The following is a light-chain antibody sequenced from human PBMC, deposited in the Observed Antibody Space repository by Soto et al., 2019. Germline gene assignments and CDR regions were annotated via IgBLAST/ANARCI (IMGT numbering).Light chain of an antibody. J-gene: IGLJ3*02. CDR3: GAWNSRLNIWV. V-gene: IGLV1-51*01. Sequence: QSVLTQPPSVSAAPGQKVTISCSGSNSDIGSHHVSWYQQFPGRAPTLFIYDNNKRPSGISGRFSASKSGTSATLGITGLKTGDEADYYFGAWNSRLNIWVFGGGIKLTVL. CDR1: NSDIGSHH. CDR2: DNN.